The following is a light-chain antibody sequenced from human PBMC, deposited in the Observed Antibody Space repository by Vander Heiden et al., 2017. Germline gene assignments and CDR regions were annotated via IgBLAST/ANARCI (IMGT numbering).Light chain of an antibody. CDR3: MQAIQTPPT. CDR2: LGS. J-gene: IGKJ4*01. CDR1: QSLLHSNGYNY. Sequence: DIVMTQSPLSLPVTPGEPASISCRFSQSLLHSNGYNYLDWYLQKQGQSPQLLIYLGSNRASGVPDRFRGSGSGTDFTLKISRVEAEDVGVYYCMQAIQTPPTFGGGTKVEIK. V-gene: IGKV2-28*01.